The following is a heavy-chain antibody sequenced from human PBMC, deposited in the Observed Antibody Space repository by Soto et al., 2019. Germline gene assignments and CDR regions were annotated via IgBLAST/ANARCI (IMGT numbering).Heavy chain of an antibody. V-gene: IGHV4-39*07. CDR2: INHSGST. CDR1: GGSISSGDYY. D-gene: IGHD2-21*02. CDR3: ARGYPSGDYVGDKGVSDFDY. Sequence: PSETLFLTCTVSGGSISSGDYYWSWIRQPPGKGLEWIGEINHSGSTNYNPSLKSRVTISVDTSKNQFSLKLSSVTAADTAVYYCARGYPSGDYVGDKGVSDFDYWGQGTLVTVSS. J-gene: IGHJ4*02.